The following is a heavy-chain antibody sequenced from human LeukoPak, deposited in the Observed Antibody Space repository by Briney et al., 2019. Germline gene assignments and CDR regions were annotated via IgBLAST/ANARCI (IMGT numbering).Heavy chain of an antibody. CDR1: GYTFTSYG. CDR3: ARGYYYDSSGYYQY. V-gene: IGHV1-18*01. J-gene: IGHJ4*02. D-gene: IGHD3-22*01. Sequence: ASVKVSCKASGYTFTSYGISWVRQAPGQGLEWMGWISAYNGNTYYAQKLQGRVTMTTDTSTSTAYMELRSLRSDDTAVYYCARGYYYDSSGYYQYWGQGTLVTVSS. CDR2: ISAYNGNT.